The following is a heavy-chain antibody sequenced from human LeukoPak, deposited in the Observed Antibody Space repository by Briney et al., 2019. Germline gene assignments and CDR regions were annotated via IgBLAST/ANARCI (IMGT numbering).Heavy chain of an antibody. Sequence: SETLSLTCAVSGYSISSGYYWGWIRQPPGKGLEWIGSIYHSGTTHYNPSLKSRVLISVDTSKNQFSLKLSSVTAADTAVYYCARGNSNSITTLDYWGQGTLVTVSS. J-gene: IGHJ4*02. D-gene: IGHD4-11*01. CDR3: ARGNSNSITTLDY. CDR2: IYHSGTT. V-gene: IGHV4-38-2*01. CDR1: GYSISSGYY.